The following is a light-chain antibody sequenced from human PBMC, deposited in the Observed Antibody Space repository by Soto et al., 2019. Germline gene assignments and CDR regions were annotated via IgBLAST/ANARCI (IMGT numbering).Light chain of an antibody. CDR1: RDIRSD. CDR3: QEYNSYSHT. Sequence: DIQMTQPPSSLSASVGDRVTITCRASRDIRSDLGWYHQKPGKAPQRLIFAASTLQSGAPSRWGGSGSGGELTVTITGLETEGFAVDDGQEYNSYSHTFGQGTKLEIK. J-gene: IGKJ2*01. V-gene: IGKV1-17*01. CDR2: AAS.